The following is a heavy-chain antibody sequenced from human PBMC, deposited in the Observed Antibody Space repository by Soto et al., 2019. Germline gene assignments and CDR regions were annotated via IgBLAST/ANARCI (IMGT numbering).Heavy chain of an antibody. CDR2: INTYNGHT. Sequence: QVQLVQSGAEVKNPGASVKVSCKTSGYIFTSYGIGWARQAPGQGLEWMGWINTYNGHTYYAQNLQGRVTLTTDTSTSTAYMELRSLRSNDTAIYYCAMVDVYVTPSPQDVWGQGTTVTVSS. CDR1: GYIFTSYG. D-gene: IGHD3-16*01. J-gene: IGHJ6*02. CDR3: AMVDVYVTPSPQDV. V-gene: IGHV1-18*01.